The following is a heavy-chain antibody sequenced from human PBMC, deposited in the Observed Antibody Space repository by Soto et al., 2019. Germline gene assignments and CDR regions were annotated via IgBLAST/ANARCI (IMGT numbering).Heavy chain of an antibody. V-gene: IGHV3-30*03. CDR3: ARDKRDLRFLEWSYYFDY. J-gene: IGHJ4*02. CDR1: GFTFSSYS. Sequence: GGSLRLSCAASGFTFSSYSMNWVRQAPGKGLEWVAVISYDGSNKYYADSVRGRFTISRDNSKNTLYLQMNSLRAEDTAVYYCARDKRDLRFLEWSYYFDYWGQGTLVTVSS. CDR2: ISYDGSNK. D-gene: IGHD3-3*01.